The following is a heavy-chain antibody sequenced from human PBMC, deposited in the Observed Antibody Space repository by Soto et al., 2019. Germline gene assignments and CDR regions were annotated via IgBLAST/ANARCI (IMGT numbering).Heavy chain of an antibody. Sequence: GGSLRLSCAASGLTLCSYSMNWGRQAQGKGLEWVSSISSSSSYIYYADSVKGRFTISRDNAKNSLYLQMNSLRAGDTAVYYCARGCIVGAISAFGIWGQGTMVTVSS. CDR2: ISSSSSYI. J-gene: IGHJ3*02. V-gene: IGHV3-21*01. CDR1: GLTLCSYS. D-gene: IGHD1-26*01. CDR3: ARGCIVGAISAFGI.